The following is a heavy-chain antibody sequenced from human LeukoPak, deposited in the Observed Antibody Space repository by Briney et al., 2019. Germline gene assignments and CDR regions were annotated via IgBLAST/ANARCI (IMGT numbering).Heavy chain of an antibody. CDR1: GYTLTELS. CDR3: ATGAPGADYFDY. D-gene: IGHD1-14*01. V-gene: IGHV1-24*01. Sequence: GASVKVSCKVSGYTLTELSMHWVRQAPGKGLEWMGGFDPEDGETIYAQKCQGRVTMTEDTSTDTAYMELSSLRSEDTAVHYCATGAPGADYFDYWGQGTLVTVSS. J-gene: IGHJ4*02. CDR2: FDPEDGET.